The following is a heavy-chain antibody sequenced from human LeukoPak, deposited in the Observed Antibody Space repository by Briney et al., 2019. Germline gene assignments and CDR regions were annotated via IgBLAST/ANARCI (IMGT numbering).Heavy chain of an antibody. Sequence: SETLSLTCTVSGGSINYYYWTWIRQAPGKGLEWLGYISNSGTTDYNPSLKSRVTMSVDTSKNEFSLKVTSVTAADTAMYYCARVVRGAVTSNCFDPWGQGTLVTVSS. CDR2: ISNSGTT. J-gene: IGHJ5*02. D-gene: IGHD4-17*01. CDR3: ARVVRGAVTSNCFDP. V-gene: IGHV4-59*01. CDR1: GGSINYYY.